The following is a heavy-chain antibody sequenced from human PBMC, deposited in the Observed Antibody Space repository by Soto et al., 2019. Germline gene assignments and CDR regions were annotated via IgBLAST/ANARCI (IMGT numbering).Heavy chain of an antibody. CDR3: AKARQAQSHYYYGMDV. J-gene: IGHJ6*02. D-gene: IGHD6-19*01. V-gene: IGHV3-21*06. CDR1: GFTFTRYS. Sequence: GGSLRLSCAASGFTFTRYSMNWVRQAPGKGLEWVSSISSTTNYIYYGDSMKGRFTISRDDAKNSLYLEMNSLRAEDTAVYYCAKARQAQSHYYYGMDVWGQGTPVTVSS. CDR2: ISSTTNYI.